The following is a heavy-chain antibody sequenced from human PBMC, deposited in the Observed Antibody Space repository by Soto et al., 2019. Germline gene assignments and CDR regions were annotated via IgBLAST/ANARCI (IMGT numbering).Heavy chain of an antibody. J-gene: IGHJ5*01. Sequence: QVHLLESGPGLVKPSQTLSLTCSVSGDSISTVDYFWAWIRQPPGQALEYIGYIYKSTTTYYNPSFESRVAISLDTSKSQFSLTVTSVTAADTAVYFCARGRYCLTGRCFPNWFDSWGQGTLVTGSS. V-gene: IGHV4-30-4*01. CDR3: ARGRYCLTGRCFPNWFDS. CDR2: IYKSTTT. CDR1: GDSISTVDYF. D-gene: IGHD2-15*01.